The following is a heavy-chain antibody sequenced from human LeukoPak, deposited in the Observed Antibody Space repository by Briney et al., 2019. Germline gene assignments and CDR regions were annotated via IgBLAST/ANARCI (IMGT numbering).Heavy chain of an antibody. D-gene: IGHD3-10*01. CDR1: GGSFSGYY. Sequence: SETLSLTCAVYGGSFSGYYWSWIRQPPGKGLEWIGEINHSGSTNYNPSLKSRVTISVDTSKNQFSLKLSSVTAADTAVYYCARVVGQAPDYWGQGTLVTVSS. V-gene: IGHV4-34*01. CDR3: ARVVGQAPDY. CDR2: INHSGST. J-gene: IGHJ4*02.